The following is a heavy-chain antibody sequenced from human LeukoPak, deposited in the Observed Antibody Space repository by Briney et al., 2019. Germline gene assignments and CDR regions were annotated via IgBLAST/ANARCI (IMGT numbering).Heavy chain of an antibody. CDR1: GFTFSSYA. Sequence: GGSLRLSCAASGFTFSSYAMSWVRQAPGKGVEWVATISGSGDDTYYADSVKGRFTISRDNSKKTLYLQMSRLGAEDPAVYYCARDTLFAAFDIWGQGTMVTVSS. V-gene: IGHV3-23*01. CDR3: ARDTLFAAFDI. CDR2: ISGSGDDT. J-gene: IGHJ3*02. D-gene: IGHD3-3*01.